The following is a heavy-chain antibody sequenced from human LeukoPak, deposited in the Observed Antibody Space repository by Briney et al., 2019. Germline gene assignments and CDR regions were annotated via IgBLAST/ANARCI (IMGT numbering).Heavy chain of an antibody. D-gene: IGHD3-22*01. Sequence: SGTLSLTCAVSGGSISSSNWWSWVRQPPGEGLEWIGEIYHSGSTNYNPSLKSRVTISVDKSKNQFSLKLSSVTAADTAVYYCASYSSGYIDAFDIWGQGTMVTVSS. J-gene: IGHJ3*02. V-gene: IGHV4-4*02. CDR3: ASYSSGYIDAFDI. CDR2: IYHSGST. CDR1: GGSISSSNW.